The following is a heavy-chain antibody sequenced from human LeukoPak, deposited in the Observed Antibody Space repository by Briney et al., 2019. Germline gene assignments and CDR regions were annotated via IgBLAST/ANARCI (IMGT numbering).Heavy chain of an antibody. CDR1: GFTFTNTW. D-gene: IGHD4-17*01. CDR2: IKRKSDGGTT. J-gene: IGHJ4*02. V-gene: IGHV3-15*01. CDR3: TTEDYADYVSPH. Sequence: PGGSLRLSCAASGFTFTNTWMTWVRQAPGKGPEWVGRIKRKSDGGTTEYADPVKGRFTISRDDSKNTLYLQMNSLKTEDTAVYYCTTEDYADYVSPHWGQGALVTVSS.